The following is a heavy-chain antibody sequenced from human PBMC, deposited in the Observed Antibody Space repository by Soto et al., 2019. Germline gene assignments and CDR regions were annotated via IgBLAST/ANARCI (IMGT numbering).Heavy chain of an antibody. D-gene: IGHD3-10*01. CDR2: ISGSGGST. CDR1: GFTFSSYA. J-gene: IGHJ6*02. Sequence: GGSLRLSCAASGFTFSSYAMSWVRQAPGKGLEWVSAISGSGGSTYYADSVKGRFTISRDNSKNTRYLQMNSLRAEDTAVYYCARKGAVVRGVIPHYYYYYGMDVWGQGTTVTVSS. V-gene: IGHV3-23*01. CDR3: ARKGAVVRGVIPHYYYYYGMDV.